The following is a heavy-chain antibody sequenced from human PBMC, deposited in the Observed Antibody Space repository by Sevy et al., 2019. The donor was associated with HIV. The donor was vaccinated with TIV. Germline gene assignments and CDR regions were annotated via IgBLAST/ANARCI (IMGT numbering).Heavy chain of an antibody. J-gene: IGHJ4*02. V-gene: IGHV3-48*03. CDR2: ITGSSNTI. CDR1: GFTFSSYE. CDR3: AREGSGGSQNYAIDY. D-gene: IGHD3-16*01. Sequence: GGSLRLSCAASGFTFSSYEMNWVRQAPGKGLEWVSYITGSSNTIYYADSVEGRFTISRDNAKNSLYLQMNSLRAEETAIYYCAREGSGGSQNYAIDYWGQGILVTVSS.